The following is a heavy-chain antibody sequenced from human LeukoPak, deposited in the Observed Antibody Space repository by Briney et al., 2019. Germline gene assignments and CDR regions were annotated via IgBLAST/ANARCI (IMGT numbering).Heavy chain of an antibody. CDR1: GFTFISYA. Sequence: GGALRLSCAASGFTFISYAMSWVRQAPGKGLECGSNTIVSGTYTYYADSVRGRFTISRENSKNTLYLQMTSLRAEDTAVYYCAKSVAGSGSYYHYYYYYGMDVWGQGTTVTVSS. CDR2: TIVSGTYT. D-gene: IGHD3-10*01. V-gene: IGHV3-23*01. J-gene: IGHJ6*02. CDR3: AKSVAGSGSYYHYYYYYGMDV.